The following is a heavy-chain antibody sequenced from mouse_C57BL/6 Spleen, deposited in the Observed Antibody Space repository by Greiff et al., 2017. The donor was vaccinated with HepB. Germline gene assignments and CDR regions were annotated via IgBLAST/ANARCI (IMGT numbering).Heavy chain of an antibody. V-gene: IGHV5-6*01. CDR1: GFTFSSYG. CDR2: ISSGGSYN. J-gene: IGHJ1*03. Sequence: EVMLVESGGDLVKPGGSLKLSCAASGFTFSSYGMSWVRQTPDKRLEWVATISSGGSYNYYPDSVKGRFTISRDNAKNTLYLQMSSLKSEDTAMYYCARLNYYGSSPHWYFDVWGTGTTVTVSS. D-gene: IGHD1-1*01. CDR3: ARLNYYGSSPHWYFDV.